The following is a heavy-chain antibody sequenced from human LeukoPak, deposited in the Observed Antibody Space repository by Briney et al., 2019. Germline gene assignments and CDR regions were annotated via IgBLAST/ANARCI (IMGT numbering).Heavy chain of an antibody. CDR1: GFTFSSYA. V-gene: IGHV3-23*01. CDR3: AKGGGMATMKPFDY. Sequence: GGSLRLYCAAYGFTFSSYARSWVRQAQGKGLEWFSAISGSGGSTYYADSVKGRITISRDNSKNTLYLQMNSLRAEDTAVYYCAKGGGMATMKPFDYWGQGTLVTVSS. D-gene: IGHD5-24*01. CDR2: ISGSGGST. J-gene: IGHJ4*02.